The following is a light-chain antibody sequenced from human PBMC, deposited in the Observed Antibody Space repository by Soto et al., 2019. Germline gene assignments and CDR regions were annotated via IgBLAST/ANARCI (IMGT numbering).Light chain of an antibody. CDR1: QGISTY. Sequence: IQITQSPSSLSASAGDGFTITCRASQGISTYLNWYQQKPGKAPKVLIYEASSLQSGVPSRFSGSGYGTDFTLTISSLQPEDFATYYCLQDYNYPWTFGQGTKVDIK. CDR3: LQDYNYPWT. CDR2: EAS. V-gene: IGKV1-6*02. J-gene: IGKJ1*01.